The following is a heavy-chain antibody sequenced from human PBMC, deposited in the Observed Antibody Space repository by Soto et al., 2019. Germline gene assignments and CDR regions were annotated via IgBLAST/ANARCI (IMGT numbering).Heavy chain of an antibody. V-gene: IGHV3-23*01. J-gene: IGHJ6*02. CDR3: ARARSGYDILTCWYYYGMDV. D-gene: IGHD3-9*01. CDR2: ISGSGGST. Sequence: GGSLRLSCAASGFTFSSYAMSWVRQAPGKGLEWVSAISGSGGSTYYADSVKGRFTISRDNSKNTLYLQMNSLRAEDTAVYYCARARSGYDILTCWYYYGMDVWGPATTFTV. CDR1: GFTFSSYA.